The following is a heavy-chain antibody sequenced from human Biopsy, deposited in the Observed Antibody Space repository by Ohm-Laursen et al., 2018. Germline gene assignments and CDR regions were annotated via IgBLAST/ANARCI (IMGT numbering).Heavy chain of an antibody. CDR2: INCKTGAT. J-gene: IGHJ4*02. Sequence: ASVKVSCKASSYTFTNYNIHWMRQAPGQGLEWLGYINCKTGATNYAQKFQGTVTMTRDTSISTAYLALGSLRSADAAIYYCARDPLNGHKHFDYWGQGSLVTVSS. CDR3: ARDPLNGHKHFDY. V-gene: IGHV1-2*02. CDR1: SYTFTNYN. D-gene: IGHD2-8*01.